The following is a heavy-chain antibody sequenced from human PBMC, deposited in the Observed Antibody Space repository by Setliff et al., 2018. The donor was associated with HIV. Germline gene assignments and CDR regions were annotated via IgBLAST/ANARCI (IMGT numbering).Heavy chain of an antibody. J-gene: IGHJ4*02. CDR3: ARDDWTCSDGTCFPITFDY. CDR1: GFTFSSYS. D-gene: IGHD2-15*01. Sequence: GGSLRLSCAASGFTFSSYSMNWVRQAPGKGLEWVSFISPSGTYIHYADSLKGRFTISRDNAKNSLYLQMNSLRAEDTAVYYCARDDWTCSDGTCFPITFDYWGQGTLVTVSS. CDR2: ISPSGTYI. V-gene: IGHV3-21*01.